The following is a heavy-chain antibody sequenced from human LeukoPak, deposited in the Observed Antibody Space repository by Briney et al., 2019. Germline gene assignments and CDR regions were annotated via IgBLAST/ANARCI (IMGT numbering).Heavy chain of an antibody. CDR3: ARDLPTVTTVHFRDS. J-gene: IGHJ4*02. Sequence: GGSLRLSCAASGFMFRSYGMNWVRQAPGKGLEWVSFISGSSSFIYNADSVKGRFTVSRDNAKNSLYLQMNNLRAEDTAVYYCARDLPTVTTVHFRDSWGQGILVTVSS. CDR2: ISGSSSFI. V-gene: IGHV3-21*01. D-gene: IGHD4-17*01. CDR1: GFMFRSYG.